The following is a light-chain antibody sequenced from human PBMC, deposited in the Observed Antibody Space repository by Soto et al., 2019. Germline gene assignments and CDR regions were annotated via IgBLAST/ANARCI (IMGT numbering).Light chain of an antibody. CDR1: SGSVSTSYY. J-gene: IGLJ3*02. V-gene: IGLV8-61*01. CDR3: VLYMGSGISV. Sequence: QAVVTQEPSFSVSPGGTVTLTCGLSSGSVSTSYYPSWYQQTPGQAPRTLIYSTSTRSSGVPDPFSGSILGNKAALTITGAQADDESDYYCVLYMGSGISVFGGGTKLTVL. CDR2: STS.